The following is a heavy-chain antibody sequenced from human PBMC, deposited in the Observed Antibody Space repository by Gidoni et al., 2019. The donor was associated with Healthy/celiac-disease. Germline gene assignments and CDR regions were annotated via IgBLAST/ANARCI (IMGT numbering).Heavy chain of an antibody. D-gene: IGHD3-10*01. Sequence: QVQLQQWGAGLLKPSETLSLTCAVYGGSFSGSYWSWIRQPPGTGLEWIGEINHSGSTNYNPSLKSRVTISVDTSKNQFSLKLSSVTAADTAVYYCASRTTFYYGSGSYQEFRGRPFGYWGQGTLVTVSS. CDR2: INHSGST. CDR3: ASRTTFYYGSGSYQEFRGRPFGY. V-gene: IGHV4-34*01. CDR1: GGSFSGSY. J-gene: IGHJ4*02.